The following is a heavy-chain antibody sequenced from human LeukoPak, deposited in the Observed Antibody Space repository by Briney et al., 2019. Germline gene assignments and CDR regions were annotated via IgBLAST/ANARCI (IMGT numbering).Heavy chain of an antibody. CDR1: GGSISSGGYY. CDR3: ARGSNTAMARSDY. V-gene: IGHV4-31*03. D-gene: IGHD5-18*01. J-gene: IGHJ4*02. CDR2: IYYSGST. Sequence: SETLSLTCTVSGGSISSGGYYWSWIRQHPGKGLEWIGYIYYSGSTYYNPSLKSRVTISVDTSKNQFSLKLSSVTAADTAVYYCARGSNTAMARSDYWGQGTLVTVSS.